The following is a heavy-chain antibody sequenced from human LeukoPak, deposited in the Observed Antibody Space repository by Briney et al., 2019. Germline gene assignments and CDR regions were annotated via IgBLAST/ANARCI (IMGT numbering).Heavy chain of an antibody. CDR3: ARSGWFGELYDYFDY. CDR1: GFTFSSYA. D-gene: IGHD3-10*01. CDR2: IKQDGSEK. V-gene: IGHV3-7*03. J-gene: IGHJ4*02. Sequence: GGSLRLSCAASGFTFSSYAMSWVRQAPGKGLEWVANIKQDGSEKYYVDSVKGRFTISRDNSKNTLYLQMNSLRAEDTAVYYCARSGWFGELYDYFDYWGQGTLVTVSS.